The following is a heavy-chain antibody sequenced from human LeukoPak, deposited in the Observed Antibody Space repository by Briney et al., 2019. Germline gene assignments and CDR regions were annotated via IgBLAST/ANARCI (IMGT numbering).Heavy chain of an antibody. Sequence: PSETLSLTCTVSGGSISSYYWSWIRQPAGKGLEWIGRIYTSGSTNYNPSLKSRVTMSVDTSKNQFSLKLSSVTAADTAVYYCARGFQYCSGGSCYGDALDIWCQGTMVTVSS. J-gene: IGHJ3*02. CDR2: IYTSGST. CDR1: GGSISSYY. CDR3: ARGFQYCSGGSCYGDALDI. V-gene: IGHV4-4*07. D-gene: IGHD2-15*01.